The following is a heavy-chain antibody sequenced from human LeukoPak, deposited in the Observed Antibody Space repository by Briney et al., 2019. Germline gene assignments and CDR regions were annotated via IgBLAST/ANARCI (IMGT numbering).Heavy chain of an antibody. CDR1: GYTFSRIGWY. CDR3: ARDGPAQMVDLDY. D-gene: IGHD3-10*01. V-gene: IGHV1-2*02. Sequence: ASVKVSCKASGYTFSRIGWYLYGLRPAPAQGLECVGWIHPNKGDTAYAQESEGRVAINRDTPIDTVHMELKRCRPRDTAVYFCARDGPAQMVDLDYWGQGTLVTVSS. J-gene: IGHJ4*02. CDR2: IHPNKGDT.